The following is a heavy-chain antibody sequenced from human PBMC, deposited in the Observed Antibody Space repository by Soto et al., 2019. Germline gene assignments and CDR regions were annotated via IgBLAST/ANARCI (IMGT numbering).Heavy chain of an antibody. Sequence: SSETLSLTCAVYGGSFSGYYWSWIRQPPGKGLEWIGEINHSGSTNYNPSLKSRVTISVDTSKNQFSLKLSSVTAADTAVYYCARVRYYGLERPKGYYYMDVWGKGTTVT. CDR2: INHSGST. CDR3: ARVRYYGLERPKGYYYMDV. CDR1: GGSFSGYY. V-gene: IGHV4-34*01. J-gene: IGHJ6*03. D-gene: IGHD3-10*01.